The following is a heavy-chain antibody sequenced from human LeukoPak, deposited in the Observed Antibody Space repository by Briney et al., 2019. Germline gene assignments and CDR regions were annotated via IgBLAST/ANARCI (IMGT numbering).Heavy chain of an antibody. V-gene: IGHV1-2*06. CDR3: ARGGAVLGTKYNWFDP. CDR2: INPNSGGT. D-gene: IGHD1-1*01. J-gene: IGHJ5*02. CDR1: GYTFTGHY. Sequence: ASVRVSCKASGYTFTGHYMHWVRQAPGQGLEWMGRINPNSGGTNYAQKFQGRVTMTRDTSIRTGYMELSRLRSDDTAVYNCARGGAVLGTKYNWFDPWGQGTLVTVSS.